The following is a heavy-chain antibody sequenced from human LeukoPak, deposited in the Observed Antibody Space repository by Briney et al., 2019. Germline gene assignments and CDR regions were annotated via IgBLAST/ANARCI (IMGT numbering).Heavy chain of an antibody. CDR3: ASTRRAAVAGRFDS. V-gene: IGHV4-4*09. CDR2: IYHSGNT. J-gene: IGHJ4*02. D-gene: IGHD6-19*01. Sequence: SETLSLTCNVSGASMSSNYWSWIRQPPGKGLEWIGYIYHSGNTNYSPSLESRVTMSVDESENQFSLRVHFVSAADTAVYYCASTRRAAVAGRFDSWGQGALVTVSS. CDR1: GASMSSNY.